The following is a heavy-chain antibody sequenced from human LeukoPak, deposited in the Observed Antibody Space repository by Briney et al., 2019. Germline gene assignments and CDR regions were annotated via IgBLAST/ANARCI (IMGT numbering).Heavy chain of an antibody. D-gene: IGHD3-22*01. CDR3: ARDDSSGYHNWFDP. CDR1: GGSISSSSYY. V-gene: IGHV4-39*07. CDR2: IYYSGST. Sequence: SETLSLTCTVSGGSISSSSYYWGWIRQPPGKGLEWIGSIYYSGSTYYNPSLKSRVTISVDTSKNQFSLKLSSVTAADTAVYYCARDDSSGYHNWFDPWGQGTLVTVSS. J-gene: IGHJ5*02.